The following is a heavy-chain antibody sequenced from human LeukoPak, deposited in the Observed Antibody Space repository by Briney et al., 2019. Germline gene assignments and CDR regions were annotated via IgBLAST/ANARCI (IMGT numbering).Heavy chain of an antibody. Sequence: TRGSLRLSCAASGLTFSDYWMSWVRQAPGGGLEWVSGIDKIGERTYYADSVKGRFTIARDNSENTLYLQISGLKAEDTAIYYCAKDIHNWGSDYWGQGTLVTVSS. D-gene: IGHD7-27*01. J-gene: IGHJ4*02. CDR3: AKDIHNWGSDY. CDR1: GLTFSDYW. V-gene: IGHV3-23*01. CDR2: IDKIGERT.